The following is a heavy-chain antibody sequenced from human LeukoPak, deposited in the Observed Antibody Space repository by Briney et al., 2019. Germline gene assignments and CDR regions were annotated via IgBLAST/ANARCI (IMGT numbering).Heavy chain of an antibody. D-gene: IGHD2-2*01. CDR1: GFTFSRYS. J-gene: IGHJ6*02. V-gene: IGHV3-48*01. Sequence: GGSLRLSCAASGFTFSRYSMNWVRQAPGKGLEWVSYFSSSSSTIYYADSVKGRFTISRDHAKNSLYPQMKTLSAEDRAVYYWADRSTSGGMDVWGQGATVTVSS. CDR3: ADRSTSGGMDV. CDR2: FSSSSSTI.